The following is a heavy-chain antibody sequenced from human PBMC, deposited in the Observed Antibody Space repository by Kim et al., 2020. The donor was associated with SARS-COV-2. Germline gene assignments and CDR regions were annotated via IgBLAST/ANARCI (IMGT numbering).Heavy chain of an antibody. J-gene: IGHJ5*02. CDR3: SRTSGKGYCTTTSCLRGGWFDP. D-gene: IGHD2-2*01. V-gene: IGHV2-70*11. Sequence: SGPTLVKPTQTLTLTCTFSGFSLTTSGMCVSWIRQPPGKALEWLARIDWDDDKYYNTSLKTRLTISKDTSKNQVVLTMTNMDPVDTATYYCSRTSGKGYCTTTSCLRGGWFDPWGQGILVTVSS. CDR2: IDWDDDK. CDR1: GFSLTTSGMC.